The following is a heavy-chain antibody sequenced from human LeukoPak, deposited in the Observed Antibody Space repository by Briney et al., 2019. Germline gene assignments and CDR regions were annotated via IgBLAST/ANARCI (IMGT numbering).Heavy chain of an antibody. D-gene: IGHD5-18*01. Sequence: GGSLRLSCAASGSTFSDYYMSCIRQAPGKGLEWVSYISSSGSTIYYADSVKGRFTISRDNAKNSLYLQMNNLRVEDTAVYYCARDQPIGYNYGYPFDNWGQGTLVTVSS. CDR1: GSTFSDYY. V-gene: IGHV3-11*04. CDR2: ISSSGSTI. CDR3: ARDQPIGYNYGYPFDN. J-gene: IGHJ4*02.